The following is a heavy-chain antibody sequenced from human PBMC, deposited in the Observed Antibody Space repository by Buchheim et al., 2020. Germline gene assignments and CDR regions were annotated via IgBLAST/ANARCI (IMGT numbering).Heavy chain of an antibody. J-gene: IGHJ6*02. CDR3: AGGRLERRLYYYYGMDV. CDR1: GFTFSSYA. V-gene: IGHV3-30-3*01. Sequence: QVQLVESGGGVVQPGRSLRLSCAASGFTFSSYAMHWVRQAPGKGLEWVAVISYDGSNKYYADSVKGRFTISRDNSKNTLHLQMNSLRAEDTAVYYCAGGRLERRLYYYYGMDVWGQGTT. D-gene: IGHD1-1*01. CDR2: ISYDGSNK.